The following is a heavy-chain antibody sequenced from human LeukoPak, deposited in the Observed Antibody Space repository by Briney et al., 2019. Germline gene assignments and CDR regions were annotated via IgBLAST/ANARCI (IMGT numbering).Heavy chain of an antibody. CDR1: GYTFTGYG. Sequence: ASVKVSCKASGYTFTGYGISWVRQAPGQGLEWMGWINANSGGTNYPQKFQGRVTMTRDTSINTAYMELSRLRSDDTAVYYCAKEDAAADFDYWRQGTLVTVSS. CDR3: AKEDAAADFDY. J-gene: IGHJ4*02. D-gene: IGHD6-25*01. CDR2: INANSGGT. V-gene: IGHV1-2*02.